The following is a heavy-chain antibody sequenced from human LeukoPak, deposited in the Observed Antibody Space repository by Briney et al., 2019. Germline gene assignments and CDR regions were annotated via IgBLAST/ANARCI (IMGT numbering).Heavy chain of an antibody. CDR2: MNPNSGNT. CDR1: GYTFTSYD. CDR3: ARVHYDYVWGSYRPFYYYYMDV. Sequence: ASVKVSCKASGYTFTSYDINWVRQATGQGLEWMGWMNPNSGNTGYAQKLQGRVTITRNTSISTAYMELSSLRSEDTAVYYCARVHYDYVWGSYRPFYYYYMDVWGKGTTVTVSS. V-gene: IGHV1-8*03. D-gene: IGHD3-16*02. J-gene: IGHJ6*03.